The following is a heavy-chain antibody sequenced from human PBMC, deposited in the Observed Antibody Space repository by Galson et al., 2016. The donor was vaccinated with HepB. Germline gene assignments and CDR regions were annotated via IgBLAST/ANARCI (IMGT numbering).Heavy chain of an antibody. CDR3: ARDLAAETTDAFDI. Sequence: SVKVSCKASGYSFNNYAITWVRQAPGQGLQWMGWISGYNGRAMYEQEFQDRVTLTIDTSTTTASMEVNRLTSADTAMYYCARDLAAETTDAFDIWGQGTMVTVSS. CDR1: GYSFNNYA. J-gene: IGHJ3*02. CDR2: ISGYNGRA. V-gene: IGHV1-18*01. D-gene: IGHD6-13*01.